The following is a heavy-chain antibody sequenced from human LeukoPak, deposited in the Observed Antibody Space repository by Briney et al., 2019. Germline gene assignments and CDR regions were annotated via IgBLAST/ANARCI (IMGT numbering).Heavy chain of an antibody. CDR2: INPNSGGT. J-gene: IGHJ6*03. Sequence: ASVKVSCKASGYTFTGYYMHWVRQAPGQGLEWMGWINPNSGGTNYAQKFQGRDTMTRDTSISTAYMELSRLRSDDPAVYYCARDGGNYYYYYYMDVWGKGTTVTISS. D-gene: IGHD1-26*01. CDR1: GYTFTGYY. CDR3: ARDGGNYYYYYYMDV. V-gene: IGHV1-2*02.